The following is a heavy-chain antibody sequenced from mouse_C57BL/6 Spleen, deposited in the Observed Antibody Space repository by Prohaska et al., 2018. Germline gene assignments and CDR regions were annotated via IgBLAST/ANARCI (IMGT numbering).Heavy chain of an antibody. CDR2: IDPETGGT. D-gene: IGHD4-1*01. J-gene: IGHJ2*01. CDR3: TRGGLGRDFDY. CDR1: GYTFTDYE. V-gene: IGHV1-15*01. Sequence: QVQLQQSGAELVRPGASVTLSCKASGYTFTDYEMHWVKQAPVHGLEWIGAIDPETGGTAYKQKFKGKAILTADKSSSTAYMELRSLTSEDSAVYYCTRGGLGRDFDYWGQGTTLTVSS.